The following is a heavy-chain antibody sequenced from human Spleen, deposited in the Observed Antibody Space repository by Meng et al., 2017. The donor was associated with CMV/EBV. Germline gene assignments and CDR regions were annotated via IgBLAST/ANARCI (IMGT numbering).Heavy chain of an antibody. V-gene: IGHV1-24*01. Sequence: SGYSLAELSMHWVRQAPGKGLEWMGGFSPEDGKTMYAQGFQGRLTMTEDTSMNTAYMELSSLRSGDTAVYYCATEGVGELSHNWLDPWGQGTLVTVSS. J-gene: IGHJ5*02. CDR3: ATEGVGELSHNWLDP. CDR1: GYSLAELS. CDR2: FSPEDGKT. D-gene: IGHD3-10*01.